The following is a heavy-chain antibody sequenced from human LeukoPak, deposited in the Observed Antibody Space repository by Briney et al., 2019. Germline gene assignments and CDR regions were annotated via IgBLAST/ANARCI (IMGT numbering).Heavy chain of an antibody. Sequence: SETLSLTCTVSGGSISSSSYYWSWIRQPPGKGLEWIGEINHSGSTNYNPSLKSRVTISVDTSKNQFSLKLSSVTAADTAVYYCARPGPIAAPRSYMDVWGKGTTVTVSS. D-gene: IGHD6-13*01. CDR1: GGSISSSSYY. V-gene: IGHV4-39*07. CDR3: ARPGPIAAPRSYMDV. J-gene: IGHJ6*03. CDR2: INHSGST.